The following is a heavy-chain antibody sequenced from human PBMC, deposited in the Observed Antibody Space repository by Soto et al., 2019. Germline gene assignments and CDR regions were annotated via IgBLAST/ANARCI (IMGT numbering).Heavy chain of an antibody. CDR2: ISPVIGTT. CDR1: GDIFYNYA. CDR3: ARDYSGYDPALNRFDP. V-gene: IGHV1-69*06. J-gene: IGHJ5*02. Sequence: SVKVSCKASGDIFYNYAISWVRQAPGQGLEWLGGISPVIGTTHYAQRFQGRLTITADRSTMTTYMELSGLKSEDTAIYFCARDYSGYDPALNRFDPWGQGTLVTVS. D-gene: IGHD5-12*01.